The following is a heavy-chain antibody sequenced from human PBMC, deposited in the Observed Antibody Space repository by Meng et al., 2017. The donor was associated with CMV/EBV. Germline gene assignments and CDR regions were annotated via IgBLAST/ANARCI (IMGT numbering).Heavy chain of an antibody. CDR2: IYSGGST. CDR1: GLCFSGKS. J-gene: IGHJ4*02. CDR3: ARGIANIGMAGPADY. D-gene: IGHD6-19*01. Sequence: ASGLCFSGKSISCVRQAPGKGPEWVSVIYSGGSTYYADSVKGRFTISRDNSKNTVYLQMNSLRAEDTAVYYCARGIANIGMAGPADYWGQGTLVTVSS. V-gene: IGHV3-53*01.